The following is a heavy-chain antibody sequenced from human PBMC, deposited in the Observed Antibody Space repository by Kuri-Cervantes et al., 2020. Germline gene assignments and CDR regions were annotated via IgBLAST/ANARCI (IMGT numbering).Heavy chain of an antibody. CDR1: GFTFSSYR. V-gene: IGHV3-15*01. D-gene: IGHD4-17*01. Sequence: GESLKISCAASGFTFSSYRMNWVRQAPGKGLEWVGRIKSKTDGGATDYAAPVKDRFTISRDDSKNTLFLQMNSLKTEDTAVYYCTTSVPATAFDYWGQGTLVTVSS. J-gene: IGHJ4*02. CDR3: TTSVPATAFDY. CDR2: IKSKTDGGAT.